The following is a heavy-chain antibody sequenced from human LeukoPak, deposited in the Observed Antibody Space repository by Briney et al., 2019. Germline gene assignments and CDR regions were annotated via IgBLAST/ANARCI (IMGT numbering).Heavy chain of an antibody. J-gene: IGHJ4*02. V-gene: IGHV1-2*02. Sequence: ASVKVSCKASGYTFTGYYMHWVRQAPGQGLEWMGWINPNSGGTNYAQKFQGRVTMTRDTSISTAYMELSRLRSDDTAVYYCARGGGIGWAVAGLIDYWGQGTLVTVSP. D-gene: IGHD6-19*01. CDR2: INPNSGGT. CDR3: ARGGGIGWAVAGLIDY. CDR1: GYTFTGYY.